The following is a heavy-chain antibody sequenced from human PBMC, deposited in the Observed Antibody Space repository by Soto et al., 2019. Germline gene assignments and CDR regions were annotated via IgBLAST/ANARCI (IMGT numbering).Heavy chain of an antibody. V-gene: IGHV4-34*01. CDR1: GGSFSGYY. Sequence: QVQLQQWGAGLLKPSETLSLTCAVYGGSFSGYYWSWIRQPPGKGLEWIGEINHSGSTNYNPSLKGRVTISVDTSKNQFSLKLSSVTAADTAVYYCARDNSSGFSDAFDIWGQGTMVTVSS. D-gene: IGHD6-19*01. CDR2: INHSGST. CDR3: ARDNSSGFSDAFDI. J-gene: IGHJ3*02.